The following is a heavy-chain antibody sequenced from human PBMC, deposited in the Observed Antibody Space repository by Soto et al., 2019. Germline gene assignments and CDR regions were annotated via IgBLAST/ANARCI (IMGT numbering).Heavy chain of an antibody. V-gene: IGHV1-2*02. J-gene: IGHJ6*02. D-gene: IGHD3-16*01. CDR3: ARDWGSLISHYYYYYYGMDV. CDR1: GYTFTGYY. CDR2: INPNSGGT. Sequence: ASVKVSCKASGYTFTGYYMHWVRQAPGQGLEWMGWINPNSGGTNYAQKFQGRVTMTRDTSISTAYMELSRLRSDDTAVYYCARDWGSLISHYYYYYYGMDVWGQGTTVTVSS.